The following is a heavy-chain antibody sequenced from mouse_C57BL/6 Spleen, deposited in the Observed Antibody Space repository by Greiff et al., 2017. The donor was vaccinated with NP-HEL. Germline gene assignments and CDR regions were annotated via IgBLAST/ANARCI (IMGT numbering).Heavy chain of an antibody. J-gene: IGHJ4*01. CDR2: ISDGGSYT. CDR1: GFTFSSYA. Sequence: DVMLVESGGGLVKPGGSLKLSCAASGFTFSSYAMSWVRQTPEKRLEWVATISDGGSYTYYPDNVKGRFTISRDNAKNNLYLQMSHLKSEDTAMYYCARDEAYYAMDYWGQGTSVTVSS. CDR3: ARDEAYYAMDY. V-gene: IGHV5-4*01.